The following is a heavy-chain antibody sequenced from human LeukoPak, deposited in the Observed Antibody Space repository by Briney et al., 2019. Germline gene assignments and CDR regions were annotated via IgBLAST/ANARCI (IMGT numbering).Heavy chain of an antibody. J-gene: IGHJ5*02. V-gene: IGHV3-30*04. CDR1: GFTFSSYA. D-gene: IGHD6-13*01. CDR3: ARARIAAAVPNWFDP. CDR2: ISYDGSNK. Sequence: GRSLRLSCAASGFTFSSYAMHWVRQAPGKGLEWVAVISYDGSNKYYADSVKGRFTISRDNSKSTLYLQMNSLRAEDTAVYYCARARIAAAVPNWFDPWGQGTLVTVSS.